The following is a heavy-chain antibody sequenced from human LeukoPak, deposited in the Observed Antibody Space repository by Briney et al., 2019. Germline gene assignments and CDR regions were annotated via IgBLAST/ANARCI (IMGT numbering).Heavy chain of an antibody. J-gene: IGHJ5*02. D-gene: IGHD2-21*02. CDR1: GYTFTSYD. CDR3: ASRSITANWFDP. Sequence: GASVKVSCKASGYTFTSYDINWVRQAPGQGLEWMGWMNPNSGNTGYAQKFQGRVTMTRNTSISTAYMELSSLRSEDTAVYYCASRSITANWFDPWGQGTLVTVSS. CDR2: MNPNSGNT. V-gene: IGHV1-8*01.